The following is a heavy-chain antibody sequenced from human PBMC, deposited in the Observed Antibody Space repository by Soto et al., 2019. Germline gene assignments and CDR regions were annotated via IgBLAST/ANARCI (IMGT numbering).Heavy chain of an antibody. Sequence: PSETLSLTCAVSGGSISSSNWWSWVRQPPGKGLEWIGEIYHSGSTNYNPSLKSRVTISVDKSKNQFSLKLSSVTAADTAVYYCAREDTTMVRGVIIKKXDYWGQGTLVTVS. CDR1: GGSISSSNW. CDR2: IYHSGST. CDR3: AREDTTMVRGVIIKKXDY. D-gene: IGHD3-10*01. V-gene: IGHV4-4*02. J-gene: IGHJ4*02.